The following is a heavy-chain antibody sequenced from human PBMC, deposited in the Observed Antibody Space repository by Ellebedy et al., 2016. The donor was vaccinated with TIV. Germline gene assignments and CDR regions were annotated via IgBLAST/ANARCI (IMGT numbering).Heavy chain of an antibody. D-gene: IGHD3-3*01. CDR2: TIPILGVV. Sequence: SVKVSCXASGGTFNNYAISWVRQAPGQGLEWMGGTIPILGVVNYAQKFQGRVTITADKSTGTAYMELSSLRSEDTAVYYCARPRDPLLEWMFLDYWGQGTLVTVSS. CDR3: ARPRDPLLEWMFLDY. CDR1: GGTFNNYA. J-gene: IGHJ4*02. V-gene: IGHV1-69*10.